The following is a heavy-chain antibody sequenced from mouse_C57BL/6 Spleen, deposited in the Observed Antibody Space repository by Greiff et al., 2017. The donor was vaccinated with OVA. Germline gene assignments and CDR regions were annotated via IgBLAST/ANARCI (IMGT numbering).Heavy chain of an antibody. Sequence: EVQLVESGGGLVQPGGSLSLSCAASGFTFTDYYMSWVHQPPGKALEWLGFIRNKANGYTTEYSASVKGRFTISRDNSQSILYLQMNALRAEDSATYYCARLDGSSPFAYWGQGTLVTVSA. V-gene: IGHV7-3*01. D-gene: IGHD1-1*01. CDR2: IRNKANGYTT. CDR1: GFTFTDYY. CDR3: ARLDGSSPFAY. J-gene: IGHJ3*01.